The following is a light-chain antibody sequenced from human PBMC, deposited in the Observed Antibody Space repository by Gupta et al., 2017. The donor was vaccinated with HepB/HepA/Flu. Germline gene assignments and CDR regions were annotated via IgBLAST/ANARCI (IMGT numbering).Light chain of an antibody. V-gene: IGLV3-1*01. CDR2: KDS. CDR3: QAWDSSHVV. Sequence: SYELTQPPSVSVSPGQTASITCSGDKLGDKYACWYQQKPGQYPVLVIYKDSKRPSGIPERFSGSTSGNTATLTIGGTQAMDEADYYCQAWDSSHVVFGGGTKLTVL. CDR1: KLGDKY. J-gene: IGLJ2*01.